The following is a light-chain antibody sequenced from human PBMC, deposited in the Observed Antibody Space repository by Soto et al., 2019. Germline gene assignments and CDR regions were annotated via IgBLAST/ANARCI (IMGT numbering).Light chain of an antibody. V-gene: IGKV1-39*01. Sequence: DIRLTQSPSSLSASVGDSVTITCRTSVRMSTYLNWYQQKPGKAPKLLIYSASSLQSGVPSRFSGSGSGIDFRLTISSLQPEEFATYYCQLSYNSPPWTFVQGTKVEIK. CDR1: VRMSTY. CDR2: SAS. J-gene: IGKJ1*01. CDR3: QLSYNSPPWT.